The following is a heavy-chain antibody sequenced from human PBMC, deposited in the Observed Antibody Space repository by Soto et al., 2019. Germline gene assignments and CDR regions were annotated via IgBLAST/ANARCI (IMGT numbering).Heavy chain of an antibody. J-gene: IGHJ5*02. CDR3: AREPYSSGWPNWFDP. Sequence: EVQLVESGGGLVQPGGSLRLSCAASGFTFSSYWMHWVRQAPGKGLVWGSRINSDGSSTSYADSVKGRFTISRDNAKNTLYLQMNSLRAEDTAVYYCAREPYSSGWPNWFDPWGQGTLVTVSS. V-gene: IGHV3-74*01. CDR2: INSDGSST. D-gene: IGHD6-19*01. CDR1: GFTFSSYW.